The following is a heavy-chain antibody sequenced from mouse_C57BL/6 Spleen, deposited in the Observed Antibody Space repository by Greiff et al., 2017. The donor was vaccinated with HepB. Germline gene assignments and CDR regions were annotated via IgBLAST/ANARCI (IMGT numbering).Heavy chain of an antibody. J-gene: IGHJ4*01. Sequence: ESGPGLVKPSQSLSLTCSVTGYSITSGYYWNWIRQFPGNKLEWMGYISYDGSNNYNPSLKNRISITRDTAKNQFFLKLNSVTTEDTATYYCARGSPITTGAMDYWGQGTSVTVSS. D-gene: IGHD1-2*01. CDR2: ISYDGSN. V-gene: IGHV3-6*01. CDR3: ARGSPITTGAMDY. CDR1: GYSITSGYY.